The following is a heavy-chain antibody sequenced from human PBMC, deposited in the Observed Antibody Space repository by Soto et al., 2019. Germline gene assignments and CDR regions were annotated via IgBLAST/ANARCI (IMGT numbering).Heavy chain of an antibody. J-gene: IGHJ6*02. CDR2: IWYDGSNK. CDR1: GFTFSSYG. V-gene: IGHV3-33*01. D-gene: IGHD2-21*02. Sequence: QVQLVESGGGVVQPGRSLRLSCAASGFTFSSYGMHWVRQAPGKGLEWGAVIWYDGSNKYYADSVKGRFTISRDNSKNTLYLQMNSLRAEDTAVYYCAREHIVVVTATNSYYYYGMDVWGQGTTVTVSS. CDR3: AREHIVVVTATNSYYYYGMDV.